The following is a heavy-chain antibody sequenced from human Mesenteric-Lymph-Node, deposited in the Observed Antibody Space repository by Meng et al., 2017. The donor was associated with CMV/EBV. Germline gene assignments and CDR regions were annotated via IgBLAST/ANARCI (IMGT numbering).Heavy chain of an antibody. V-gene: IGHV4-38-2*02. CDR2: IYHSGST. Sequence: SETLSLTCTVSGYSISSGYYWGWIRQPPGKGLEWIGSIYHSGSTYYNPSFRSRVTMSVDTSKGQFSLKLRSVTAADTAVYYCAGAPYYYYDTSNNPPDYWGRGVLVTVSS. CDR3: AGAPYYYYDTSNNPPDY. J-gene: IGHJ4*02. D-gene: IGHD3-22*01. CDR1: GYSISSGYY.